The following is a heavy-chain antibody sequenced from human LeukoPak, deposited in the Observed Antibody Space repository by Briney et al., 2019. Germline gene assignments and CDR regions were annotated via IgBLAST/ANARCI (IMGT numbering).Heavy chain of an antibody. CDR3: ARGSYSSSWSPYYYYYMDV. V-gene: IGHV4-4*07. CDR2: IYSSGST. Sequence: ASETLSLTCTVSGGSINNYYWSWIRQPAGKGLEWIGLIYSSGSTSYNPSLKSRVTMSADTSKNQFSLKLSSVTAADTAVYYCARGSYSSSWSPYYYYYMDVWGKGTTVTISS. CDR1: GGSINNYY. J-gene: IGHJ6*03. D-gene: IGHD6-13*01.